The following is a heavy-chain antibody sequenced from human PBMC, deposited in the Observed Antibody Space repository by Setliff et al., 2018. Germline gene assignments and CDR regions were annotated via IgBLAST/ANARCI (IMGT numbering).Heavy chain of an antibody. D-gene: IGHD2-21*02. V-gene: IGHV4-61*02. CDR3: AGATGVTYTWYFEH. CDR1: GDSITSGSDS. J-gene: IGHJ1*01. CDR2: VYPTGST. Sequence: SETLSLTCTVSGDSITSGSDSWNWIRQPAGKGLQWIGRVYPTGSTNYDPDLRSRVTMSVDTSKNQFSLILRSVTAADTAVYYCAGATGVTYTWYFEHWGQGSLVTVSS.